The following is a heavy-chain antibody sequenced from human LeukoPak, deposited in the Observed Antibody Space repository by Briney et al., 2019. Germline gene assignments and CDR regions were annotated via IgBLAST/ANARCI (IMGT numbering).Heavy chain of an antibody. Sequence: ASVKVSCKASGYTFTSYGISWVRQAPGQGLEWMGWISAYNGNTNYAQKLQGRVTMTTDTSTSTAYMELSSLRSEDTAVYYCARDWAVAGTDTGSFDYWGQGTLVTVSS. J-gene: IGHJ4*02. D-gene: IGHD6-19*01. CDR3: ARDWAVAGTDTGSFDY. V-gene: IGHV1-18*01. CDR2: ISAYNGNT. CDR1: GYTFTSYG.